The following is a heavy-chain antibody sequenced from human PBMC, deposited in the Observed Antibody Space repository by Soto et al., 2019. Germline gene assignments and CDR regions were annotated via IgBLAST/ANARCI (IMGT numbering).Heavy chain of an antibody. V-gene: IGHV1-3*01. J-gene: IGHJ5*02. D-gene: IGHD3-22*01. CDR2: INAGNGNT. Sequence: QVQLVQSGAEVKKPGASVKVSCKASGYTFTSYAMHWVRQAPGQRLEWMGWINAGNGNTKYSPKFQGRVTITGDTSASTAYMELSSLRSEDTTVYYCARASGIVVVFGPWGQGTLGTVSS. CDR1: GYTFTSYA. CDR3: ARASGIVVVFGP.